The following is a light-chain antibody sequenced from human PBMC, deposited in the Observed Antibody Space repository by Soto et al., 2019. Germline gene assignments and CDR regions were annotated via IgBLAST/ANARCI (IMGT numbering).Light chain of an antibody. J-gene: IGKJ4*01. CDR3: QQYGSSPLLS. Sequence: EIVLTQSPDTLSLSLGERATLSCRASQSVSSSYLAWYQQKPGQAPRLLIYGASSRATGIPDRFSGSGSGTDFILTISRLEPEDFAVYFCQQYGSSPLLSFGGGTKVEIK. V-gene: IGKV3-20*01. CDR2: GAS. CDR1: QSVSSSY.